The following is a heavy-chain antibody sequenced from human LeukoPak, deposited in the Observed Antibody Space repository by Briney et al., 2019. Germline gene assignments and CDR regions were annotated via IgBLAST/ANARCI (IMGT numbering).Heavy chain of an antibody. D-gene: IGHD2-2*01. Sequence: SETLSLTCTVSGGSISSYFWSWIRQPPGKGLEWIGYIYYSGSTNYNPSLKSRVTISVDTSKNQFSLTLSSVTAADTAVYYRARQYCSSTNCYYFDYWGQGTLVTVSS. CDR2: IYYSGST. V-gene: IGHV4-59*01. CDR1: GGSISSYF. CDR3: ARQYCSSTNCYYFDY. J-gene: IGHJ4*02.